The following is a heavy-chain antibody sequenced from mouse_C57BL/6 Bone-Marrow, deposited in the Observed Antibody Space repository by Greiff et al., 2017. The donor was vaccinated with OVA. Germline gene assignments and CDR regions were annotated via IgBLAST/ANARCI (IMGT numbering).Heavy chain of an antibody. Sequence: QVQLLQSGAELVRPGTSVKVSCKASGYAFTNYLLAWVKQRPGQGLEWIGVINPGSGGTNYNEKFKGKATLTADKSSSTAYMQLSSLTSEDSAVYFCARWWLPFDYWGQGTTLTVSS. J-gene: IGHJ2*01. V-gene: IGHV1-54*01. CDR3: ARWWLPFDY. CDR1: GYAFTNYL. D-gene: IGHD1-1*02. CDR2: INPGSGGT.